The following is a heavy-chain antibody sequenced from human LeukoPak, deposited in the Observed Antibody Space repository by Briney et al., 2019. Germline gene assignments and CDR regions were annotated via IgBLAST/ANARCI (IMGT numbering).Heavy chain of an antibody. Sequence: PSETLSLTCTVSGGSISSSSYYWGWIRQPPGKGLEWIGSIYYSGSTYYNPSLKSRVTISVDTSKNQFSLKLSSVTAADTAVYYCARGSIGYDILTNNDFVFSYFDYWGQGTLVTVSS. CDR1: GGSISSSSYY. CDR2: IYYSGST. D-gene: IGHD3-9*01. J-gene: IGHJ4*02. V-gene: IGHV4-39*01. CDR3: ARGSIGYDILTNNDFVFSYFDY.